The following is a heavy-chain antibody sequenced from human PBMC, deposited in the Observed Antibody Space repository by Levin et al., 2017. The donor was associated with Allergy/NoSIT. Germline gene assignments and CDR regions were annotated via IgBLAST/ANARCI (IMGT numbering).Heavy chain of an antibody. D-gene: IGHD2-15*01. CDR2: ISGSGGST. J-gene: IGHJ4*02. V-gene: IGHV3-23*01. Sequence: SGGSLRLSCAASGFTFSSYAMSWVRQAPGKGLEWVSAISGSGGSTYYADSVKGRFTISRDNSKNTLYLQMNSLRAEDTAVYYCAKAGCSGGSCYGRLGIDYWGQGTLVTVSS. CDR1: GFTFSSYA. CDR3: AKAGCSGGSCYGRLGIDY.